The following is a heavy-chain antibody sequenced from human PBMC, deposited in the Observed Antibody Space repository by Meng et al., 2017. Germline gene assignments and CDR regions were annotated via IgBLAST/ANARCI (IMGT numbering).Heavy chain of an antibody. V-gene: IGHV4-59*01. D-gene: IGHD6-13*01. CDR3: ARAPYSSSWVGYYFGY. CDR1: GGSISSYY. Sequence: SETLSLTCTVSGGSISSYYWSWIRQPPGKGLEWIGYIYYSGSTNYNPSLKSRVTISVDTSKNQFSLKLSSVTAADTAVYYCARAPYSSSWVGYYFGYWGQGTLVTVSS. J-gene: IGHJ4*02. CDR2: IYYSGST.